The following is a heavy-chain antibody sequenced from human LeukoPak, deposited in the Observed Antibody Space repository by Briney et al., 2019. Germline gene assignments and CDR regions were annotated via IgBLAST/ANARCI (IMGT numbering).Heavy chain of an antibody. Sequence: SGGSLRLSCAASGFSFSTYAMHWVRQAPGKGLEWVALIWHDASHTFYTDSVKGRFTISRDNSKNTVYLQMNSLRAEDTAVYYCAKSRYSSSWYDWFDPWGQGTLVTVSS. CDR1: GFSFSTYA. V-gene: IGHV3-33*06. CDR2: IWHDASHT. J-gene: IGHJ5*02. D-gene: IGHD6-13*01. CDR3: AKSRYSSSWYDWFDP.